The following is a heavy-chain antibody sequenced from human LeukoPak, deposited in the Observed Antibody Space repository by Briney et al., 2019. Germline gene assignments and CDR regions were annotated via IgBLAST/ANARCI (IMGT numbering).Heavy chain of an antibody. J-gene: IGHJ4*02. CDR2: ISSSSSTI. D-gene: IGHD2-15*01. Sequence: PGGSLRLSCAASGFTFSSHSMNWVRQAPGKGLEWVSYISSSSSTIYYADSVKGRFTISRDNAKNSLYLQMNSLRAEDTAVYYCARDQRCSGGSCYSGLGYWGQGTLVTVSS. CDR3: ARDQRCSGGSCYSGLGY. CDR1: GFTFSSHS. V-gene: IGHV3-48*01.